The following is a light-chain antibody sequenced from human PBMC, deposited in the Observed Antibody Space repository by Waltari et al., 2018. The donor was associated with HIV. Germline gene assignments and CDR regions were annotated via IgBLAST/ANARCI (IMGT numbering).Light chain of an antibody. Sequence: QSVLTQPPSASGTPEQRVTISCSGSTSNIGRNTVSWFQQFPGTAPKVHIYGKNQRPSGVPDRVSGSKSGTSASLAISGLQSEDEADYYCASWDDSLNGPVFGGGTKLTVV. J-gene: IGLJ2*01. V-gene: IGLV1-44*01. CDR3: ASWDDSLNGPV. CDR2: GKN. CDR1: TSNIGRNT.